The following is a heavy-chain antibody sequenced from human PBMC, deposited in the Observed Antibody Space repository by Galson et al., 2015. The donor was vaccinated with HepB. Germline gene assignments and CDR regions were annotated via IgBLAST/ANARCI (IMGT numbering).Heavy chain of an antibody. CDR1: GDTFSSQA. Sequence: SVKVSCKASGDTFSSQAIDWVRQAPGQGLEWMGRIIPTLGTANYAHKFQGRVTITAHKSTNTAYMELSSLRSEDTAVYYCATMVGYSGYDFTSMWGQGTLVTVSS. V-gene: IGHV1-69*04. D-gene: IGHD5-12*01. J-gene: IGHJ4*02. CDR3: ATMVGYSGYDFTSM. CDR2: IIPTLGTA.